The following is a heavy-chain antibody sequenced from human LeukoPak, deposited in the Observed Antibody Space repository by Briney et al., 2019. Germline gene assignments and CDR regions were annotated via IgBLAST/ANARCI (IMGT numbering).Heavy chain of an antibody. CDR2: ISSNGGST. CDR3: ARATNNYGGSSDY. D-gene: IGHD4-23*01. CDR1: GFTFSSFT. Sequence: GGSLRLSCAASGFTFSSFTMQWVRQAPGKGLEYVSAISSNGGSTYYANSVKGRFTISRDSSKSSLYLQMGSLRADDMGVYYCARATNNYGGSSDYWGQGTLVTVSS. V-gene: IGHV3-64*01. J-gene: IGHJ4*02.